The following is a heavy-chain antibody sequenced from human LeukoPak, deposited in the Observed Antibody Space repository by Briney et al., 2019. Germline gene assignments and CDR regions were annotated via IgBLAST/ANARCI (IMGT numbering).Heavy chain of an antibody. D-gene: IGHD4-17*01. Sequence: PSETLSLTCAVSGGSISSGYYSWSWIRQPPGKGLEWIGYIYHSGSTYYNPSLKSRVTISIDRSKNQFSLKLSSVTAADTAVYYCARGRNYGDYQYWGQGTLVTVPS. CDR1: GGSISSGYYS. V-gene: IGHV4-30-2*01. CDR3: ARGRNYGDYQY. CDR2: IYHSGST. J-gene: IGHJ4*02.